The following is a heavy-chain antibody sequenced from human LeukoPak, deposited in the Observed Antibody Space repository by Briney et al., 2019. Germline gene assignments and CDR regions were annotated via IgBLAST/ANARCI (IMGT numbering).Heavy chain of an antibody. V-gene: IGHV3-74*01. CDR1: GFTFSSYW. CDR3: ARRSI. Sequence: GSLRLSCASSGFTFSSYWMHWVRQAPGKGLVWVSRIKTDGSSTSYADSVKGRFTISRDNAKNMLYLQMNSLRADDTAVYYCARRSIWGQGTLVTVSS. J-gene: IGHJ4*02. CDR2: IKTDGSST.